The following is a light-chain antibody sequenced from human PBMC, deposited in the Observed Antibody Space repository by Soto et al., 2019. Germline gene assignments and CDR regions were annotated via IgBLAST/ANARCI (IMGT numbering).Light chain of an antibody. V-gene: IGLV2-14*01. Sequence: QSALAQPASVSGSPGQSITISCTGTSSDVGGYNYVSWYQQHPGKAPKLMIYEVSNRPSGFSNRSSGSKSGNTASLTISGLQAEDEADYYCSSYTSSSTLVFGTGTKVTVL. CDR1: SSDVGGYNY. CDR3: SSYTSSSTLV. J-gene: IGLJ1*01. CDR2: EVS.